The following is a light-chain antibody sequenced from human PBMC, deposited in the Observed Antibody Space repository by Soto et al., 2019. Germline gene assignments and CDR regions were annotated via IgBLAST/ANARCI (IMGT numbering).Light chain of an antibody. V-gene: IGKV1-9*01. J-gene: IGKJ5*01. CDR2: PAS. CDR1: QVISSY. Sequence: DIQLTQSPSFLSASVGDRVTITRRASQVISSYLAWYQQKPGTAPKFLIYPASTLQSGVPSRFSGSGSGTEFTLTISSLQPEDFATYFCQQVNSYPITFGQGTRLEIK. CDR3: QQVNSYPIT.